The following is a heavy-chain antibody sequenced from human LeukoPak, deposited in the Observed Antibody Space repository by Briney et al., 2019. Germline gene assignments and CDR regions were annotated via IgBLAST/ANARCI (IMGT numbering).Heavy chain of an antibody. CDR2: INHSGST. J-gene: IGHJ3*02. CDR1: GGSFSGYY. V-gene: IGHV4-34*01. Sequence: PSETLSLTCAVYGGSFSGYYWSWIRQPPGKGLEWIGEINHSGSTNYNSSLKSRVTISVDTSKNQFSLKLSSVTAADTAVYYCARGPSFYVWGSYRSSYAFDIWGQGTMVTVSS. CDR3: ARGPSFYVWGSYRSSYAFDI. D-gene: IGHD3-16*02.